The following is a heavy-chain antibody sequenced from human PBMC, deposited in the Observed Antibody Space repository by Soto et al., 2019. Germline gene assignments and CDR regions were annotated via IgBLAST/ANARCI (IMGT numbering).Heavy chain of an antibody. V-gene: IGHV4-31*03. CDR2: IYYSGST. CDR1: GGSISSGGYY. J-gene: IGHJ4*02. Sequence: LSLTCTVSGGSISSGGYYWSWIRQHPGKGLEWIGYIYYSGSTYYNPSLKSRVTISVDTSKNQFSLKLSSVTAADTAVYYCARDRSPYYFDYWGQGTLVTVSS. CDR3: ARDRSPYYFDY.